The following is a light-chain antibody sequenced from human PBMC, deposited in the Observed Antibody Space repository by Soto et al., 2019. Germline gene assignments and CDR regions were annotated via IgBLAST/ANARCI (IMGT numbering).Light chain of an antibody. V-gene: IGLV2-14*01. CDR1: SSDVGGYNY. J-gene: IGLJ2*01. CDR3: SSYTSSSTIE. CDR2: DVS. Sequence: QSVLTQPASVSGSPGQSITISCTGTSSDVGGYNYVSWYQQHPGKAPKLMIYDVSNRPSGVSNRFSGSKSGNTASLTISGLQAEDEADYYCSSYTSSSTIEVGGGTKLTVL.